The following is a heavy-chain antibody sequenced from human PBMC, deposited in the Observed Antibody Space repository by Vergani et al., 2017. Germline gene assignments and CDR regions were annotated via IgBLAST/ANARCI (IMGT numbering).Heavy chain of an antibody. CDR2: IYYSGST. CDR3: ARALHYDILXGYPNYYYYYGMDV. Sequence: QVQLQESGPGLVKPSQTLALTCTVPGGSISSGDYYWSWIRQPPGKGLEWIGYIYYSGSTYYNPSLKSRVTISVDMSKNQFSLKLSSVTAADTAVYYCARALHYDILXGYPNYYYYYGMDVWGQGTTVTVSS. J-gene: IGHJ6*02. D-gene: IGHD3-9*01. V-gene: IGHV4-30-4*08. CDR1: GGSISSGDYY.